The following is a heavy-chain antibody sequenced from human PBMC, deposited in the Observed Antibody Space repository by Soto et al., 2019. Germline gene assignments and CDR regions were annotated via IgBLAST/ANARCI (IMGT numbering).Heavy chain of an antibody. D-gene: IGHD1-26*01. CDR1: GYSFTIYW. CDR3: ARQGGRWLPGVDY. J-gene: IGHJ4*02. Sequence: GESLKISCNGSGYSFTIYWIGWVRQMPGKGLEWMGIIYPGDSDTRYSPSFQGQVTISADKSISTAYLQWSSLKASDTAMYYCARQGGRWLPGVDYWGQGTLVTVSS. V-gene: IGHV5-51*01. CDR2: IYPGDSDT.